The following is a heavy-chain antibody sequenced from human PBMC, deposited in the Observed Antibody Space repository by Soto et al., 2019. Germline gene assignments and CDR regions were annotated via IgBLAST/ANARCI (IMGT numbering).Heavy chain of an antibody. Sequence: SVKVSCKASGGTFSSYAISWVRQAPGQGLEWMGGIIPIFGTANYAQKFQGRVTITADESTSTAYMELSSLRSEDTAVYYCARGMATKKLTPRFYYGMDVWGQGTTVTVSS. J-gene: IGHJ6*02. V-gene: IGHV1-69*13. CDR2: IIPIFGTA. CDR3: ARGMATKKLTPRFYYGMDV. D-gene: IGHD5-12*01. CDR1: GGTFSSYA.